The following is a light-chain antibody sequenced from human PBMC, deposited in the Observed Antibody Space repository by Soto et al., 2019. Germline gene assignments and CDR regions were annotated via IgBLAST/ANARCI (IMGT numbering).Light chain of an antibody. CDR2: DVN. V-gene: IGLV2-8*01. CDR3: CSYAGSYDYV. CDR1: SSDVGVYNY. Sequence: QSVLTQPPSASGSLGQSVTISCTGTSSDVGVYNYVSWYQYQPGKAPKLMIYDVNKRPSGVPDRFSGSKFGNTASLTISGLQADDEATFYCCSYAGSYDYVFGTGTKVTVL. J-gene: IGLJ1*01.